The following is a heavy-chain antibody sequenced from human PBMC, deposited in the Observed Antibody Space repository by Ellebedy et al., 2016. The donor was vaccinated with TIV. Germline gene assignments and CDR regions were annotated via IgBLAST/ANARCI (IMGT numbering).Heavy chain of an antibody. Sequence: MPSETLSLTCAVSGGSFSGYQWSWIRQPPGKGLEWIGAINHSASTNYSPSLKSRVAISVDTSKNQFSLTLSSVTAADTAVYYCARGKQREYDYWGQGALVTVSS. CDR1: GGSFSGYQ. V-gene: IGHV4-34*01. J-gene: IGHJ4*02. D-gene: IGHD6-25*01. CDR3: ARGKQREYDY. CDR2: INHSAST.